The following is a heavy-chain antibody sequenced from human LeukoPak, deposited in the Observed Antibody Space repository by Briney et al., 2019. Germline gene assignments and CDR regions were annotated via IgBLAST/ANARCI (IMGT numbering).Heavy chain of an antibody. D-gene: IGHD4-11*01. CDR1: GFTFSHFG. CDR3: AKVAQRGFDYSNSLEY. V-gene: IGHV3-33*06. J-gene: IGHJ4*02. CDR2: IWNDGSNQ. Sequence: PGGSLRLSCAAYGFTFSHFGMHWSRQAPGKGLEWVAVIWNDGSNQYYADSVKGRFTISRDNSKNTVSLQMNSLRDEDTAVYYCAKVAQRGFDYSNSLEYWGQGTLVTVSS.